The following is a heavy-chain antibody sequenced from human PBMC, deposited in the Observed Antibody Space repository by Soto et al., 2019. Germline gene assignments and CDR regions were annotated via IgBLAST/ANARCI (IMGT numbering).Heavy chain of an antibody. Sequence: QAHLAQSGAEVKKPGSSVTVSCKASGGTFNSYGISWVRQAPGQGLDWMGVIIPLYGTVNYAQKFQRRVSITADKSTSTAYSDLNSLRSDDTAVYYCARVRVIRGVIPSHFGLWGQGTQVTVSS. V-gene: IGHV1-69*06. CDR2: IIPLYGTV. D-gene: IGHD3-10*01. CDR1: GGTFNSYG. J-gene: IGHJ4*02. CDR3: ARVRVIRGVIPSHFGL.